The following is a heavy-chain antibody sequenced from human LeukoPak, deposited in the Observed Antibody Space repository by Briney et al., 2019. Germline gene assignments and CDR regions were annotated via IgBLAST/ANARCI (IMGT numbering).Heavy chain of an antibody. D-gene: IGHD3-22*01. CDR1: GYTFTSYD. CDR2: MNPNSGNT. CDR3: ARDRHDSSGAFDY. V-gene: IGHV1-8*01. Sequence: ASVKVSCKASGYTFTSYDINWVRQATGQRLEWMGWMNPNSGNTGYALKFQGRVTMTRNTSISTAYMELSSLRSEDTAVYYCARDRHDSSGAFDYWGQGTLVTVSS. J-gene: IGHJ4*02.